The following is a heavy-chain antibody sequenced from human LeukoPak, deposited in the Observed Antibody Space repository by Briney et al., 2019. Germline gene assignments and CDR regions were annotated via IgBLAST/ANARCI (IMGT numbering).Heavy chain of an antibody. CDR3: AGTDRKGHYYDSSGYYPFYY. CDR1: GCTFSSYA. CDR2: IIPIFGTV. J-gene: IGHJ4*02. Sequence: SVKVSCKASGCTFSSYAISWVRQAPGQGLEWMGSIIPIFGTVNYAQKLQGRVTMTTDTSTSTAYMELRSLRSDDKAVYYCAGTDRKGHYYDSSGYYPFYYWGQGTLVTVSS. D-gene: IGHD3-22*01. V-gene: IGHV1-69*05.